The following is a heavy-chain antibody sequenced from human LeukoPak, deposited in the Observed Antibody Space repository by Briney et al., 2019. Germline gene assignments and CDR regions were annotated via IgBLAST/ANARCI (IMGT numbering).Heavy chain of an antibody. CDR1: GFTFSSNW. D-gene: IGHD2-2*01. J-gene: IGHJ4*02. Sequence: GGSLRLSCAASGFTFSSNWMSWVRQAPGKGLEWVANIKEDGSEKYYVDSVKGRFTISRDNAKNSLYLQMNSLRAEDTAVYYCASRYCGSTSCYYLGVFDYWGQGTLVTVSS. CDR2: IKEDGSEK. V-gene: IGHV3-7*01. CDR3: ASRYCGSTSCYYLGVFDY.